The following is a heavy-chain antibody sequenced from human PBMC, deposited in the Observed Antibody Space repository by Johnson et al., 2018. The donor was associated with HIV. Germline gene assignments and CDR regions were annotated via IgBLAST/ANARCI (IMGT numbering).Heavy chain of an antibody. V-gene: IGHV3-30-3*01. J-gene: IGHJ3*02. D-gene: IGHD5-24*01. CDR1: GFSISDSA. CDR3: TRDWGEDGYTWGLGFDI. CDR2: ISKDGDNE. Sequence: VQLVESGGGVVQPGGSLRLSCLASGFSISDSAIHWVRQAPGKGLESVAVISKDGDNEYYADSVKGRFTVSRDHSKNTLNLQMNSLRPEDTGVYYRTRDWGEDGYTWGLGFDIWGPGTVVTVSS.